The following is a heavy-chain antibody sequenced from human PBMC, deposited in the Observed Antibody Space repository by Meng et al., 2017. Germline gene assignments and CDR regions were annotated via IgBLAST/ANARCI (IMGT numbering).Heavy chain of an antibody. Sequence: QAQLEEEGPGSVKLSHTLSLTWIVSGGCIRRGGYYWSWIRQHPGQGLEWSGYIYYSWSTYYNPSLKSRVTITVDTSKNQFSLKLSSATVAHTAVDYCASKGGLSTYNWFDPWGQGTLVTVSS. CDR1: GGCIRRGGYY. J-gene: IGHJ5*02. CDR3: ASKGGLSTYNWFDP. D-gene: IGHD5-12*01. CDR2: IYYSWST. V-gene: IGHV4-31*02.